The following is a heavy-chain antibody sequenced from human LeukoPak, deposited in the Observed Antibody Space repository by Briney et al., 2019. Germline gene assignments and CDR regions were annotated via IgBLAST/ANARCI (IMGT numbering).Heavy chain of an antibody. CDR2: IYYSGST. Sequence: SETLSLTCTVSGGSISSYYWSWIRQPPGKGLEWIGYIYYSGSTNYNPSLKSRVTISVDTSKNQFSLKLSSVTAADTAVYYCARGYYDSSGYYFPFYYYYYGMDVWGQGTTVTVSS. CDR3: ARGYYDSSGYYFPFYYYYYGMDV. D-gene: IGHD3-22*01. J-gene: IGHJ6*02. CDR1: GGSISSYY. V-gene: IGHV4-59*01.